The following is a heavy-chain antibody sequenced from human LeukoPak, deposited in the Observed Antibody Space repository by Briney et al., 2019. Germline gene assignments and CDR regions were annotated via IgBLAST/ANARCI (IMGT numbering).Heavy chain of an antibody. CDR2: IIPIFGTA. J-gene: IGHJ3*02. CDR3: ARDEGDYDYIWGSYRPKRWWAFDI. V-gene: IGHV1-69*13. D-gene: IGHD3-16*02. Sequence: SVKVSCKASGGTFSSYAISWVRQAPGQGLEWMGGIIPIFGTANYAQKFQGRVTITADESTSTAYVELSSLRSEDTAVYYCARDEGDYDYIWGSYRPKRWWAFDIWGQGTMVTVSS. CDR1: GGTFSSYA.